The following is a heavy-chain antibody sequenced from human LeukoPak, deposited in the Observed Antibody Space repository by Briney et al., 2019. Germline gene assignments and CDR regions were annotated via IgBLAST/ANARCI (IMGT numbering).Heavy chain of an antibody. CDR2: TYYRSRWYN. V-gene: IGHV6-1*01. CDR3: ARLFASGVHY. Sequence: SQTLSLTCAISGDTVSSNSAAWNWIRQSPSRGLEWLGRTYYRSRWYNDYAVSVKSRIIINPDTSKNQYSLQLKPVTPGDTVVYYCARLFASGVHYWGQEPRVTV. J-gene: IGHJ4*02. D-gene: IGHD3-10*01. CDR1: GDTVSSNSAA.